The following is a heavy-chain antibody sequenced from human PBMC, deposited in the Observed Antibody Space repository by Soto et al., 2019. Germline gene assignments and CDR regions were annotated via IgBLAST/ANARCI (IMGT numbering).Heavy chain of an antibody. V-gene: IGHV1-8*01. D-gene: IGHD6-19*01. CDR1: GYTFTSYD. CDR2: MNPNSGNT. CDR3: ASRLVSSGWYGDY. J-gene: IGHJ4*02. Sequence: VQLGQSGAEVKKPGASVKVSCKASGYTFTSYDINWVRQATGQGLEWMGWMNPNSGNTGYAQKFQGRVTMTRNTSISTAYMELSSLRSEDTAVYYCASRLVSSGWYGDYWGQGTLVTVSS.